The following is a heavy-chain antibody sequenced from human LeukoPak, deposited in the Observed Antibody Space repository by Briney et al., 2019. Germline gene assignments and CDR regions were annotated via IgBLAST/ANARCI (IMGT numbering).Heavy chain of an antibody. J-gene: IGHJ4*02. CDR2: INGDGSFT. D-gene: IGHD2-15*01. CDR3: ARDGSETTPLDY. V-gene: IGHV3-74*01. CDR1: GFTFSNYW. Sequence: GGSLRFSCAASGFTFSNYWMHWVRQAPGKGLEWVSLINGDGSFTTYADSVKGRFTISSDNAENTLYLQMNSLRAEDTAVYFCARDGSETTPLDYWGQGTLVTVSS.